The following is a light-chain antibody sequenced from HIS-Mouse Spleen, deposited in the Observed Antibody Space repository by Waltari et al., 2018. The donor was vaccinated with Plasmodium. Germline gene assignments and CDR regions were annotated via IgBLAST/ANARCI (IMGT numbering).Light chain of an antibody. J-gene: IGKJ4*01. CDR2: DAA. CDR1: QSVSSY. V-gene: IGKV3-11*01. Sequence: EIVLTQSPATLSLSPGERATLSCRASQSVSSYLAWYQQNPGQAPRLLIYDAANRATGMPARFSGSGCGTDFTLTISSLEPEDVAVYYCQQRSNWLTFGGGTKVEIK. CDR3: QQRSNWLT.